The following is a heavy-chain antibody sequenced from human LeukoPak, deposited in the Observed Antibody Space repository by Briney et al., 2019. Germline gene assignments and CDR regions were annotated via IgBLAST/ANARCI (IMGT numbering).Heavy chain of an antibody. CDR3: ARANMVRGVGLFFDRNWLGP. V-gene: IGHV1-18*04. CDR2: ISAYNGNT. D-gene: IGHD3-10*01. CDR1: GYTFTGYY. J-gene: IGHJ5*02. Sequence: ASVKVSCKASGYTFTGYYIHWVRQAPGQGLEWMGWISAYNGNTNYAQKLQGRVTMTTDTSTSTAYMELSGLRSDDTAVYYCARANMVRGVGLFFDRNWLGPWGQGTLVTVSS.